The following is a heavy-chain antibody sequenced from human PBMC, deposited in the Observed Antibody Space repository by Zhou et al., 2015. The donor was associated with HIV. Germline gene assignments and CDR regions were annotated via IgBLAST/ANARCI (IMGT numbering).Heavy chain of an antibody. J-gene: IGHJ2*01. CDR3: AREHTYSFDFKRRYFDL. Sequence: QVQLVQSGPEVRKPGSSAKVSCKTSGGAFTDFALNWIRQAPGQGLEWMGAIVPVLGSTNYAQKFQGRVTITADESASTVYMELTRLGSEDTAVYFCAREHTYSFDFKRRYFDLWAVAPWSLSPQ. CDR1: GGAFTDFA. CDR2: IVPVLGST. D-gene: IGHD3-16*01. V-gene: IGHV1-69*01.